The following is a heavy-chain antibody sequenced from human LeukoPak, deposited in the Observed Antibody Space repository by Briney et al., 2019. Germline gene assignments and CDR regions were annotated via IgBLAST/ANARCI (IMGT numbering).Heavy chain of an antibody. CDR1: GFTFSSYE. J-gene: IGHJ6*03. CDR2: ISSSGSTI. Sequence: GGSLRLSCAASGFTFSSYEMNWVRQAPGKGLEWVSYISSSGSTIYYAGSVKGRFTISRDNAKNSLYLQMNSLRAEDTAVYYCARVARYSSSWYYYYYYYMDVWGKGTTVTISS. D-gene: IGHD6-13*01. V-gene: IGHV3-48*03. CDR3: ARVARYSSSWYYYYYYYMDV.